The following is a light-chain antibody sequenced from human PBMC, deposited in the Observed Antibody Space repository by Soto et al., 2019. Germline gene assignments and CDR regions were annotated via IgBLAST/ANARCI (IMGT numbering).Light chain of an antibody. CDR3: QSYDNNLSGGV. CDR2: GSS. V-gene: IGLV1-40*01. CDR1: SSNIGAGYD. Sequence: QSVLTQPPSVSGAPGQRVTISCTGSSSNIGAGYDVHWYQQLPERAPKLLIYGSSNRPSGVPDRISGSKSGTSASLAITGLQAEDEADYYCQSYDNNLSGGVFGGGTQLTVL. J-gene: IGLJ7*01.